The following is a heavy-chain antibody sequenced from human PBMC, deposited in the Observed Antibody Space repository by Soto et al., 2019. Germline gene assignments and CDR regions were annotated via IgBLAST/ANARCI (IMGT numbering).Heavy chain of an antibody. CDR3: ARDPRRSVLLWFGELLDYYYYGMDV. V-gene: IGHV3-30-3*01. CDR2: ISYDGSNK. Sequence: GGSLRLSCAASGFTFSSYAMHWVRQAPGKGLEWVAVISYDGSNKYYADSVKGRFTISRDNSKNTLYLQMNSLRAEDTAVYYCARDPRRSVLLWFGELLDYYYYGMDVWGQGTTVTVSS. CDR1: GFTFSSYA. D-gene: IGHD3-10*01. J-gene: IGHJ6*02.